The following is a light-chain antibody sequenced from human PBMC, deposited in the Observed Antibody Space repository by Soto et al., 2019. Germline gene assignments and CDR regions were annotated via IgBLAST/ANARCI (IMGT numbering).Light chain of an antibody. CDR2: AAS. J-gene: IGKJ1*01. CDR3: QQYDSYPQT. CDR1: QGVSSY. Sequence: AIRMTQSPSSFSASTGDRVTITCRASQGVSSYLAWYQQKPGKAPKLLIYAASTSQNGVPSRFSGSGSGTDFTLTISCLQSEDFATYYCQQYDSYPQTFGQGTKVEIK. V-gene: IGKV1-8*01.